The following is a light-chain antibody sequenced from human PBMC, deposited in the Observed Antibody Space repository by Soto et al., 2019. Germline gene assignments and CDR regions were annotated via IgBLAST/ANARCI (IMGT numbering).Light chain of an antibody. CDR2: KAS. J-gene: IGKJ1*01. CDR1: QGISDR. Sequence: DAQMTQSPSTLSASVGDRVTITCRASQGISDRLAWYQQKPGKAPHLQIYKASRLESGDPSSFSGRGFGTEFNLTILNLQPHDVRNYYCHQFNTWTFGQGTKVEMK. CDR3: HQFNTWT. V-gene: IGKV1-5*03.